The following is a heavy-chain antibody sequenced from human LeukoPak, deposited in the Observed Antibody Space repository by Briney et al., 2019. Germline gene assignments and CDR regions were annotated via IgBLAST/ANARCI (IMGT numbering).Heavy chain of an antibody. Sequence: GGSLRLSCAASGFTFSSYTMHWVRQAPGKGLEWVAVISYDGSNKYYADSVKGRFTISRDNSKNTLYLQMNSLRAEDTAVYYCAKDSSDYDLDFDYWGQGTLVTVSS. CDR3: AKDSSDYDLDFDY. J-gene: IGHJ4*02. CDR1: GFTFSSYT. V-gene: IGHV3-30-3*01. D-gene: IGHD3-22*01. CDR2: ISYDGSNK.